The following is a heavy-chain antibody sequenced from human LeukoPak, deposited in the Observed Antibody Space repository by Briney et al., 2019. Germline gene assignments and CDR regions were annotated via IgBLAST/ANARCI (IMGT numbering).Heavy chain of an antibody. CDR1: GDSISSGGYY. Sequence: SETLSLTCTVSGDSISSGGYYWSWIRQTPGKGLEWIGYMSHSGSTYYNPSLKSRVTISADRPKNQLSLKLSSVTAADTAVYYCARFIAAAGTHYWGQGTLVTVSS. J-gene: IGHJ4*02. V-gene: IGHV4-30-2*01. D-gene: IGHD6-13*01. CDR2: MSHSGST. CDR3: ARFIAAAGTHY.